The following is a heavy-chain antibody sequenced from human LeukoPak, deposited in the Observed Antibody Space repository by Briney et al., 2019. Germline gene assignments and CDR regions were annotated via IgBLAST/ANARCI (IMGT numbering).Heavy chain of an antibody. J-gene: IGHJ6*03. D-gene: IGHD6-13*01. CDR3: ARDRFSSSWYGANYYYYMDV. V-gene: IGHV3-7*01. CDR2: IKQDGSEK. CDR1: GFTFSSYW. Sequence: GGSLRLSCAASGFTFSSYWISWVRQAPGKGLEWVANIKQDGSEKYYVDSVKGRFTISRDNAKNSLYLQMNSLRAEDTAVYYCARDRFSSSWYGANYYYYMDVWGKGTTVTVSS.